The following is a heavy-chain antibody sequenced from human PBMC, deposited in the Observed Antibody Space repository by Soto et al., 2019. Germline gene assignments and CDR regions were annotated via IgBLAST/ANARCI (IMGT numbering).Heavy chain of an antibody. J-gene: IGHJ5*02. V-gene: IGHV3-9*01. D-gene: IGHD3-22*01. Sequence: EVQLVESGGGLVQPGKSLKLSCVAIGFTFEDHAMHWIRQVPGKGLERVAGINWNSGITGYADSVKGRFTISRDNANNSLHLEMNSLKSEDTALYYCTKGRGALTVVSNWFDPWGQGTPVTVSS. CDR1: GFTFEDHA. CDR3: TKGRGALTVVSNWFDP. CDR2: INWNSGIT.